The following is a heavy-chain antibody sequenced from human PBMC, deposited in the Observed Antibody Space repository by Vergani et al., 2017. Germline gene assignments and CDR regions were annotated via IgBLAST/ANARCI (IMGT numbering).Heavy chain of an antibody. J-gene: IGHJ4*02. CDR3: AKDGYYYGSGSYYNVL. D-gene: IGHD3-10*01. CDR1: GFTFSNAW. V-gene: IGHV3-30*18. Sequence: VQLVESGGGLVKPGGSLRLSCAASGFTFSNAWMSWVRQAPGKGLEWVAVISYDGSNKYYADSVKGRFTISRDNSKNTLYLQMNSLRAEDTAVYYCAKDGYYYGSGSYYNVLWGQGTLVTVSS. CDR2: ISYDGSNK.